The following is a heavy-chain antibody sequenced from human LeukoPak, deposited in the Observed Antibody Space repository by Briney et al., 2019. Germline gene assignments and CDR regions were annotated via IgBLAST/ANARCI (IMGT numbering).Heavy chain of an antibody. CDR3: ARASELRGPGFYYYMDV. CDR2: IIPIFGTA. CDR1: GGTFSSYA. V-gene: IGHV1-69*13. D-gene: IGHD1-7*01. J-gene: IGHJ6*03. Sequence: SVKVSSKASGGTFSSYAISGVRQAPGQGLEWMGGIIPIFGTANYAQKFQGRVTITADESTSTAYMELSSLRSEDTAVYYCARASELRGPGFYYYMDVWGEGTTVTVSS.